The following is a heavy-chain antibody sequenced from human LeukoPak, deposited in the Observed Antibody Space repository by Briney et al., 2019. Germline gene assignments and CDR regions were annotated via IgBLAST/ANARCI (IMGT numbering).Heavy chain of an antibody. J-gene: IGHJ3*02. Sequence: PSETLSLTCTVSGGSISSYYWSWIRQPPGKGLEWIGYIYYSGSTNYNPSLKSRVTISVDTSKNQFSLKLSSVTAADTAVYYCARAYGPGSRGAFDIWGQGTMVTVSS. CDR3: ARAYGPGSRGAFDI. V-gene: IGHV4-59*01. CDR2: IYYSGST. CDR1: GGSISSYY. D-gene: IGHD3-10*01.